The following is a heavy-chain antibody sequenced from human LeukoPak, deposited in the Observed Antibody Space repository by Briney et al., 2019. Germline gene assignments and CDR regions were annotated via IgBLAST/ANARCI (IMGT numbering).Heavy chain of an antibody. V-gene: IGHV4-31*03. CDR1: GGSVSSGGYY. CDR2: IYYSGST. CDR3: ARQRGYGPDS. Sequence: SETLSLTCSVPGGSVSSGGYYWSWIRQPPGKGLEWIGYIYYSGSTQYNPSLKSRVTISVDTSKNQFSLKLSSVTAADTAVYYCARQRGYGPDSWGQGTLVTVSS. J-gene: IGHJ4*02. D-gene: IGHD2-15*01.